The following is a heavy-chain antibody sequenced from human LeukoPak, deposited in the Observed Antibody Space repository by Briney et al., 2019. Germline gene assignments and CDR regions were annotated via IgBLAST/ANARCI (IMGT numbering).Heavy chain of an antibody. V-gene: IGHV3-23*01. J-gene: IGHJ4*02. D-gene: IGHD3-10*01. CDR1: GFTFNTHA. CDR3: AKDRPNFYETSGSYYKMKGDF. CDR2: ITSSGRTP. Sequence: PGESLRLSCEASGFTFNTHAMSWVRQAQGKGLEWVASITSSGRTPFYTDSVRGRFIISRDNSKNTLYLQMNSLRGDDSAVYYCAKDRPNFYETSGSYYKMKGDFWGQGSLVTVSS.